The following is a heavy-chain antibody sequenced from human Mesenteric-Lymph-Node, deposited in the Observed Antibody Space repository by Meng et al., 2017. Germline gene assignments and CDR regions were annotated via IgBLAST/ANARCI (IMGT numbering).Heavy chain of an antibody. D-gene: IGHD5-12*01. V-gene: IGHV3-23*01. Sequence: GGSLRLSCAASGFTFMYAMSWVRQAPGKGLEWVAGITTDGGSTYYADSVKGRFAISRDNSQSKLYLQLSSLRADDTAVYYCAKDKIYNDGIWDFDLWGRGTLVTVSS. CDR2: ITTDGGST. CDR1: GFTFMYA. J-gene: IGHJ2*01. CDR3: AKDKIYNDGIWDFDL.